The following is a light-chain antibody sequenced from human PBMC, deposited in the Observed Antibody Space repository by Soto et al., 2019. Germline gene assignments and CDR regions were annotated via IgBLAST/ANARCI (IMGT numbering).Light chain of an antibody. CDR2: GAS. CDR3: QQYNNWPQT. CDR1: QAINNN. V-gene: IGKV3-15*01. J-gene: IGKJ1*01. Sequence: VLTQAPDTLSVSPGERATLSCRASQAINNNVAWYQLKDGQVPRLLIYGASTRAADVPARFSGGGSGTEVTLTISSLQSEDFAEYHCQQYNNWPQTFGQGTKVEIK.